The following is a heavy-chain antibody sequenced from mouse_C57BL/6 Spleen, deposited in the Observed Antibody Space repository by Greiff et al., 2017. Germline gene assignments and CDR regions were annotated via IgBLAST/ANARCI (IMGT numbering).Heavy chain of an antibody. CDR2: ISSGGSYT. CDR1: GFTFSSYG. CDR3: SRHVTAQATVYAMDY. J-gene: IGHJ4*01. V-gene: IGHV5-6*01. D-gene: IGHD3-2*02. Sequence: EVMLVESGGDLVKPGGSLKLSCAASGFTFSSYGMSWVRQTPDKRLEWVATISSGGSYTYYPDSVQGRFTISRDNAKNTLYLQMSSLKSEDTAMYYWSRHVTAQATVYAMDYWGQGTSVTVSS.